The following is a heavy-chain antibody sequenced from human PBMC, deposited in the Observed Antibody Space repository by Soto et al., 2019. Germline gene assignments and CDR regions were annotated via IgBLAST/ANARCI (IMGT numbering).Heavy chain of an antibody. CDR1: GVTFSKFI. J-gene: IGHJ6*02. V-gene: IGHV1-69*01. D-gene: IGHD6-19*01. CDR2: IIPIFGTA. CDR3: AKVRYSSPMGYYYGMDV. Sequence: QVQLEQSGGEVKKPGSSVKVSCKASGVTFSKFIMTWVRQAPGLGLEWVGGIIPIFGTANYVQKFQGRVTITADESTSTSYLEVSNLRSEDTAVYYCAKVRYSSPMGYYYGMDVWGQGTAVTVSS.